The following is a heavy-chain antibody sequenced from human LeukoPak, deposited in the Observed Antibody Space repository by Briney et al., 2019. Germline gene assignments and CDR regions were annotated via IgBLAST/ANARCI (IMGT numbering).Heavy chain of an antibody. CDR1: GASVNSDIYY. Sequence: SETLSLTCTVSGASVNSDIYYWSWIRQPPGKGLEWVGHIYNGGSTNYNPSLKSRVTMSVDTSKNHFSVKLSSVTAADTAVYYCARHYRGLDDWGQGSLATVSS. CDR3: ARHYRGLDD. CDR2: IYNGGST. D-gene: IGHD4-23*01. J-gene: IGHJ4*02. V-gene: IGHV4-61*03.